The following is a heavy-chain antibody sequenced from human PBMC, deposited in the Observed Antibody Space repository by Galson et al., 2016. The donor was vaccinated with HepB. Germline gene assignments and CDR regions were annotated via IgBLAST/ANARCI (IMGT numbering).Heavy chain of an antibody. Sequence: TLSLTCTVSGGSISSGDYSWNWIRQPQGKGLEWIGYISYSGTTYHRPPLQSRVIMSVDRSNNQFSLNLSSVTAADTAVYYCARGNFDFITVTGPFDNWGQGTLVTVSS. J-gene: IGHJ4*02. V-gene: IGHV4-30-2*01. CDR1: GGSISSGDYS. CDR2: ISYSGTT. CDR3: ARGNFDFITVTGPFDN. D-gene: IGHD6-19*01.